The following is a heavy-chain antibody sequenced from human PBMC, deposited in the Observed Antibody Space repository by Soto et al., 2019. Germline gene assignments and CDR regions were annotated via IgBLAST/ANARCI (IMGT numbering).Heavy chain of an antibody. J-gene: IGHJ6*02. CDR2: IYHGEST. CDR1: GGSISSGGYS. D-gene: IGHD4-4*01. Sequence: QLQLQESGSGLVKPSQTLSLNCAVSGGSISSGGYSWSWLRLPPGQGLEWIGYIYHGESTNYNPALRSRVTISVDRAKNQLSLILKSVTPADTAVYYCARVSRSTTTSGLDVWGQGTTVTVSS. CDR3: ARVSRSTTTSGLDV. V-gene: IGHV4-30-2*01.